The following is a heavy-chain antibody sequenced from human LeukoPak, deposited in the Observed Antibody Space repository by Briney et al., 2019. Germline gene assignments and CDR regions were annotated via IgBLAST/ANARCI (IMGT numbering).Heavy chain of an antibody. V-gene: IGHV3-11*01. CDR3: AKTGDYSSGWYYFDY. Sequence: PGGSLRLSCAASGFTFSDYYMTWIRQAPGKGLEWVSYISSSGSTIYYADSVKGRFTISRDNSKNTLYLQMNSLRAEDTAVYYCAKTGDYSSGWYYFDYWGQGTLVTVSS. CDR1: GFTFSDYY. CDR2: ISSSGSTI. J-gene: IGHJ4*02. D-gene: IGHD6-19*01.